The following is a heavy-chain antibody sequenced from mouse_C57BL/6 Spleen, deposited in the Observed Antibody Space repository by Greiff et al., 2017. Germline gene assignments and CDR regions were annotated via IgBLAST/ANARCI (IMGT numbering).Heavy chain of an antibody. CDR2: IDPSDSYT. V-gene: IGHV1-69*01. J-gene: IGHJ2*01. CDR3: ARWGDSSGYN. Sequence: VQLQQPGAELVMPGASVKLSRKASGYTFTSYWMHWVKQRPGQGLEWIGEIDPSDSYTNYNQKFKGKSTLTVDKSSSTAYMQLSSLTSEDSAVYYCARWGDSSGYNWGQGTTRTVSS. D-gene: IGHD3-2*02. CDR1: GYTFTSYW.